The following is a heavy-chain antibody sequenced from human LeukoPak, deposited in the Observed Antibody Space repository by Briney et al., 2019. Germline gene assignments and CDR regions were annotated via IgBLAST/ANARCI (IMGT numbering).Heavy chain of an antibody. D-gene: IGHD2-15*01. V-gene: IGHV4-30-4*01. CDR1: GGSISSGDYY. CDR3: ARGGCSGGSCYSDY. J-gene: IGHJ4*02. Sequence: PSETLSLTCTVSGGSISSGDYYWSWIRQPPGKCLEWIGYIYYSGSTYYNPSLKSRVTISVDTSKNQFSLKLSSVTAADTAVYYCARGGCSGGSCYSDYWGQGTLVTVSS. CDR2: IYYSGST.